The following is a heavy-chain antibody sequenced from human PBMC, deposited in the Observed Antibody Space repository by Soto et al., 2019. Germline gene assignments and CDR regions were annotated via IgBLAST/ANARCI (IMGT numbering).Heavy chain of an antibody. CDR1: GGSVTSDEDY. CDR2: ISNSGST. V-gene: IGHV4-30-4*01. CDR3: ATESGSTYGYFDH. Sequence: SETLSLTCTVSGGSVTSDEDYWTWIRQSPGEGLEWIGYISNSGSTGYNPSLKTRLSMSVDRSKNQFTLRLTSVTAADTAVYFCATESGSTYGYFDHWGQGTQVTVYS. D-gene: IGHD5-18*01. J-gene: IGHJ4*02.